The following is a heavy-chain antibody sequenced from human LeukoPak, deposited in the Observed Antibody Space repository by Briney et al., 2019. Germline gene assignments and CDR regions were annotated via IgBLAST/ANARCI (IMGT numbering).Heavy chain of an antibody. CDR1: GDSFSSVTDY. J-gene: IGHJ4*02. CDR2: GDYSGGT. V-gene: IGHV4-39*07. CDR3: ARAGHYYGSGSYYKSLFDY. D-gene: IGHD3-10*01. Sequence: PSETLSLTCTVSGDSFSSVTDYWAWIRQPPGKGLEWIASGDYSGGTYYNPSLKSRVTISVDTSKNQFSLKLSSVTAADTAVYYCARAGHYYGSGSYYKSLFDYWGQGTLVTVSS.